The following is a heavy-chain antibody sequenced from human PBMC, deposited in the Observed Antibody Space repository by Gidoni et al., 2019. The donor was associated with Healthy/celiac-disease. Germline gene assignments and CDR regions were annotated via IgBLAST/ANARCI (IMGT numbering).Heavy chain of an antibody. CDR1: GFTFSSYW. Sequence: EVQLVESGGGLVQPGGSLRLSCAASGFTFSSYWMSWVRQAPGKGLEWVANIKQDGSEKYYVDSVKGRFTISRDNAKNSLYLQMNSLRAEDTAVYYCAREASSSWYSYWYFDLWGRGTLVTVSS. V-gene: IGHV3-7*01. D-gene: IGHD6-13*01. CDR2: IKQDGSEK. CDR3: AREASSSWYSYWYFDL. J-gene: IGHJ2*01.